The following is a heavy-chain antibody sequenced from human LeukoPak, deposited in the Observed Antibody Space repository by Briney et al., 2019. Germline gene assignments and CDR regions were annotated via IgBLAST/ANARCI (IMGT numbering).Heavy chain of an antibody. CDR2: ISSSSSYI. J-gene: IGHJ4*02. Sequence: GGSLRLSCAASRFTFSSYGMNWVRQAPGKGLEWVSSISSSSSYIYYADSVKGRFTISRDNAKNSLYLQMNSLRAEDTAVYYCARRRPRWYFDYWGQGTLVTVSS. CDR1: RFTFSSYG. V-gene: IGHV3-21*01. CDR3: ARRRPRWYFDY.